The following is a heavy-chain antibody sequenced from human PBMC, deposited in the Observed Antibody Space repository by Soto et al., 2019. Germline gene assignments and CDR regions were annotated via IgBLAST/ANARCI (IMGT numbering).Heavy chain of an antibody. J-gene: IGHJ5*02. D-gene: IGHD6-13*01. V-gene: IGHV3-23*01. CDR2: VGTGGTA. Sequence: EVQLLESGGGLVQPGGSLRLSCAASGFTFSSYAMSWVRQAPGKGLEWVSAVGTGGTAYYADSVKGRFTISRDNSKNTLYLQMNSLRAEDTAVYYCARGGYSSSWTRHKFDPWGQGTLVTVSS. CDR3: ARGGYSSSWTRHKFDP. CDR1: GFTFSSYA.